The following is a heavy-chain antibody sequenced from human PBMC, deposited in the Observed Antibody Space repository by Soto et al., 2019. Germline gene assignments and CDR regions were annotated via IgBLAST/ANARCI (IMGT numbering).Heavy chain of an antibody. J-gene: IGHJ4*02. Sequence: QVQLQESGPGLVKPSQTLSLTCTVSGGSISSGGYYWSWIRQHPGKGLEWIGYIYYSGSTYYNPSPKSRVTLAVDTSKNQFSLKLSSVTAADTAVYYCARAQGYDSRTAALGYWGQGTLVTVSS. CDR1: GGSISSGGYY. CDR3: ARAQGYDSRTAALGY. V-gene: IGHV4-31*03. D-gene: IGHD3-22*01. CDR2: IYYSGST.